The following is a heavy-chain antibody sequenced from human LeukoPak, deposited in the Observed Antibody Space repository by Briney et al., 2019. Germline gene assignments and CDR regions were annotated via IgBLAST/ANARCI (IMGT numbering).Heavy chain of an antibody. Sequence: PGGSLRLSCAASGFTFTTYAMSWVRQAPGKGLEWVSALSGSGDNTYYANSVRGRFTVSRDNSKDTLFLQMNSLRAEDTAIYYCAKVASTMYGSGTYSDWSDPWGQGTLVTVSS. CDR1: GFTFTTYA. V-gene: IGHV3-23*01. D-gene: IGHD3-10*01. J-gene: IGHJ5*02. CDR2: LSGSGDNT. CDR3: AKVASTMYGSGTYSDWSDP.